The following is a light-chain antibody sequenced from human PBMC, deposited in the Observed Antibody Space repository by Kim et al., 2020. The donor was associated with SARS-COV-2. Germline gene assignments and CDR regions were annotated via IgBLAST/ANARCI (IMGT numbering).Light chain of an antibody. CDR1: DIESKR. J-gene: IGLJ2*01. CDR3: QVWDSSSDHRV. Sequence: SYELTQPPSLSVAPGKTARIICGGDDIESKRVHWYQQKPGQAPVLVIYYNNDRPSGIPERFSGSSSGNTATLTISRVEAGDEADYYCQVWDSSSDHRVFG. V-gene: IGLV3-21*04. CDR2: YNN.